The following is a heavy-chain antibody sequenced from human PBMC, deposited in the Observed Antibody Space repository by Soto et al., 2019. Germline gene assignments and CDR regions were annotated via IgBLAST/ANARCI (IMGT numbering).Heavy chain of an antibody. J-gene: IGHJ6*02. Sequence: ASVEVSCKASGFTFTSSAVQWVRQARGQRLEWIGWIVVGSGNTNYAQKFQERVTITRDMSTSTAYMELSSLRSEDTAVYYCAAGGSSSWYYYYYGMDVWGQGSTVTVYS. CDR3: AAGGSSSWYYYYYGMDV. CDR2: IVVGSGNT. CDR1: GFTFTSSA. V-gene: IGHV1-58*01. D-gene: IGHD6-13*01.